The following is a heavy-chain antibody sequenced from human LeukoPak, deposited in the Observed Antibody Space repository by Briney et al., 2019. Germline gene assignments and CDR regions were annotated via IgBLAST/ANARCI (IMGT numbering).Heavy chain of an antibody. Sequence: SQTLSLTCTVSGGSISSGGYYWGWIRQHQGGGLEWIGYFSYSGSTYYNPSLKSRVAISVDTSRNQFSLKLSSVTAADTAVYYCARDLGYCTSTSCRYFDFWGQGTLVTVSS. CDR3: ARDLGYCTSTSCRYFDF. CDR1: GGSISSGGYY. J-gene: IGHJ4*02. D-gene: IGHD2-2*01. V-gene: IGHV4-31*03. CDR2: FSYSGST.